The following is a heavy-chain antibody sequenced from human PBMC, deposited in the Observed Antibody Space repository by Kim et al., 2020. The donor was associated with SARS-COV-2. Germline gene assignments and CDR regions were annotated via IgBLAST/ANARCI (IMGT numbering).Heavy chain of an antibody. CDR3: AKDSGQQLFTRATHFQH. CDR2: IWYDGSNK. CDR1: GFTFSSYG. J-gene: IGHJ1*01. Sequence: GGSLRLSCAASGFTFSSYGMHWVRQAPGKGLEWVAVIWYDGSNKYYADSVKGRFTISRDNSKNTLYLQMNSLRAEDTAVYYCAKDSGQQLFTRATHFQHWGQGTLVTVSS. V-gene: IGHV3-33*06. D-gene: IGHD6-13*01.